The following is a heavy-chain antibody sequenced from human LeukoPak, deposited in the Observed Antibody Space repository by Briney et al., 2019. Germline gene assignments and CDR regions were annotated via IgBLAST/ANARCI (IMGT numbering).Heavy chain of an antibody. CDR2: ISSNGGYI. CDR3: ARGRKSGTYKYYFDY. Sequence: PGGSLRLSCAGSGFSFSTCALHWVRQAPGKGLEYVSGISSNGGYIYYSNSVKGRFTISRDNSKNTVYLQMGSLRAEDMAVYYCARGRKSGTYKYYFDYWGQGTLVTVSS. D-gene: IGHD1-26*01. CDR1: GFSFSTCA. V-gene: IGHV3-64*01. J-gene: IGHJ4*02.